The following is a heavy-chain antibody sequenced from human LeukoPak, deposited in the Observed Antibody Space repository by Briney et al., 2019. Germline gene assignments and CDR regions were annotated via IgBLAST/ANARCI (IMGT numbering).Heavy chain of an antibody. D-gene: IGHD3-3*01. Sequence: GASVKVSCKASGYTFTSYGISWVRQAPGQGLEWMGWISAYNGNTNYAQKLQGRVTMTTDTSTSTAYMELRSLRSDDTAVYYCARGEEVSYCDFWSGYGNFDYWGQGTLVTVSS. CDR1: GYTFTSYG. J-gene: IGHJ4*02. CDR2: ISAYNGNT. V-gene: IGHV1-18*01. CDR3: ARGEEVSYCDFWSGYGNFDY.